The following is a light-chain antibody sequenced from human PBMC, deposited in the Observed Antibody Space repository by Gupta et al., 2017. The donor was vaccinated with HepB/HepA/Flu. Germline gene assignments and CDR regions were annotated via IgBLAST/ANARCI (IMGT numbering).Light chain of an antibody. CDR3: QQRSNWLT. Sequence: SPGERATRSCRASQIVSSYLAWDQPTPGQAPRLLIYDASNRATGIPARFSVSGSGTDFTLTISSLEPEDFAVYYCQQRSNWLTFGGGTKVEIK. CDR1: QIVSSY. CDR2: DAS. J-gene: IGKJ4*01. V-gene: IGKV3-11*01.